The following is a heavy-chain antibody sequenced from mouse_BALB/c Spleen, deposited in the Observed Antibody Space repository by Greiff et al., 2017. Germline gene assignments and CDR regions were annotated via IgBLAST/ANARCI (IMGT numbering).Heavy chain of an antibody. CDR1: GFTFSSYA. CDR3: AGGNYEYFDY. D-gene: IGHD2-1*01. Sequence: EVKVVESGGGLVKPGGSLKLSCAASGFTFSSYAMSWVRQTPEKRLEWVASISSGGSTYYPDSVKGRFTISRDNARNILYLQMSSLRSEDTAMYYCAGGNYEYFDYWGQGTTLTVAS. CDR2: ISSGGST. V-gene: IGHV5-6-5*01. J-gene: IGHJ2*01.